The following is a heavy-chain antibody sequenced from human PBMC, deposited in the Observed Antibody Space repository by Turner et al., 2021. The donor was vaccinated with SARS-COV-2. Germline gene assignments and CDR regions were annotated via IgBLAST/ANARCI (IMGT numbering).Heavy chain of an antibody. J-gene: IGHJ6*02. Sequence: QVQLVESGGGVVQPGRYLRLSCAASGFTFSSYAMQWVRQAPGKGLEWVAIISYDVTYKHYADSVKGRFTISRDNSKNTLYLQMNSLRAEDTAVYYCARFEDQATPGGEYYYGMDVWGQGTTVTVSS. CDR3: ARFEDQATPGGEYYYGMDV. CDR2: ISYDVTYK. D-gene: IGHD3-16*01. CDR1: GFTFSSYA. V-gene: IGHV3-30-3*01.